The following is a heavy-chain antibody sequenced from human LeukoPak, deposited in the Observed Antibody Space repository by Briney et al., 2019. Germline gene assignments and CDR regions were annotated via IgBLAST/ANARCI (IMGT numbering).Heavy chain of an antibody. CDR1: GGSISSYY. V-gene: IGHV4-4*07. CDR3: ARDRTIGLPAAIEKYYYYSGMDV. Sequence: SETLSLTCTVSGGSISSYYWSWIRQPAGKGLEWIGRIYTSGSTNYNPSLKSRVTMSVDTSKNQFSLKLSSVTAADTAVYYCARDRTIGLPAAIEKYYYYSGMDVWAQGPTVPVSS. D-gene: IGHD2-2*02. CDR2: IYTSGST. J-gene: IGHJ6*02.